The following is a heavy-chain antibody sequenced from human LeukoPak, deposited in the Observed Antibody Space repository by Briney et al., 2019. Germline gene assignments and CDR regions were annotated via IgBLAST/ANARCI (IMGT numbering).Heavy chain of an antibody. CDR2: IFNSGST. CDR1: GGYISSYY. D-gene: IGHD2-2*01. J-gene: IGHJ4*02. V-gene: IGHV4-59*01. Sequence: SETLSLTCTVSGGYISSYYWSWIRQPPGKGLEWIGYIFNSGSTNYNPSLKRRVTISVDTSKIQFSLKLSSVTAADTAVYFCALGDCSSTSCYVFDYCGQGTLVTVSS. CDR3: ALGDCSSTSCYVFDY.